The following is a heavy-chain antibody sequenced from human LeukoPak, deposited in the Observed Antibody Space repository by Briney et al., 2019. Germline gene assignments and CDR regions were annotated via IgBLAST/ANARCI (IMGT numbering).Heavy chain of an antibody. CDR1: GESFSGYY. J-gene: IGHJ3*02. Sequence: SETLSLTCAVYGESFSGYYWSWVRQSPGKGLEWIGNINHSGSTNYSPSLKSRVTISVDTSKNQFSLKLSSVTAADTAVYYCARGSSRYSIWGHGTMVTVSS. V-gene: IGHV4-34*01. CDR2: INHSGST. D-gene: IGHD3-16*02. CDR3: ARGSSRYSI.